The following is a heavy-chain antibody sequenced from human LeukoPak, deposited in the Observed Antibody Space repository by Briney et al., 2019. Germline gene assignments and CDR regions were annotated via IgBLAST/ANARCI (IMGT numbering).Heavy chain of an antibody. D-gene: IGHD2-8*01. CDR3: ARDRLVYSRSLYYFDY. CDR1: GYSISSGYY. Sequence: PSETLSLTCTVSGYSISSGYYWGWIRQPPGKGLEWIASIYHSGSTYYNPSLKSRVTISVDTSKNQFSLKLSSVTAADTAVYYCARDRLVYSRSLYYFDYWGQGTLVTVSS. J-gene: IGHJ4*02. V-gene: IGHV4-38-2*02. CDR2: IYHSGST.